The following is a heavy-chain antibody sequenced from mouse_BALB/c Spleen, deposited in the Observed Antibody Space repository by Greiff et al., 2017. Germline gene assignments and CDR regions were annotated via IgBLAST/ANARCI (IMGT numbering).Heavy chain of an antibody. CDR2: ISSGGST. Sequence: DVQLVESGGGLVKPGGSLKLSCAASGFTFSSYAMSWVRQTPEKRLEWVASISSGGSTYYPDSVKGRFTISRDNARNILYLQMSSLRSEDTAMYYCARGPSDYAMDYWGQGTSVTVSS. CDR3: ARGPSDYAMDY. J-gene: IGHJ4*01. V-gene: IGHV5-6-5*01. CDR1: GFTFSSYA.